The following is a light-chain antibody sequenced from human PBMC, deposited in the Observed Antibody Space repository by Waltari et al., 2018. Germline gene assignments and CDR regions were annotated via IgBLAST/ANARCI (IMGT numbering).Light chain of an antibody. CDR2: KTS. J-gene: IGKJ1*01. CDR3: QQYDNKST. V-gene: IGKV1-5*03. Sequence: VXVTCRASQSVDDYVAWYQQQTGKAPKLLIYKTSLLDSGVPSRFSGSGAATEFTLTISSLQPDDFATYYCQQYDNKSTFGQGTKVEIK. CDR1: QSVDDY.